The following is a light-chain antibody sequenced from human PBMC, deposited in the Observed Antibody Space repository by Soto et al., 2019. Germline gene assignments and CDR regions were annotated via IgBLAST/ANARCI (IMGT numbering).Light chain of an antibody. CDR1: SGDVGGYNF. J-gene: IGLJ3*02. V-gene: IGLV2-11*01. CDR2: DVS. CDR3: CSYGGSYTWV. Sequence: QSVLTQPRSVSGSPGQSVTISCTGASGDVGGYNFVSWYQQHPGKAPTLMIFDVSQRPSGVPDRFSGSKSGNTASLTISGLQAEDEADYSCCSYGGSYTWVFGGGTQLTVL.